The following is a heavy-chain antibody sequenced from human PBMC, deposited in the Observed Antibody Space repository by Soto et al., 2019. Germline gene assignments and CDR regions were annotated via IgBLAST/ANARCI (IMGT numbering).Heavy chain of an antibody. CDR1: GFTFTRYS. CDR2: ISSNTNYI. V-gene: IGHV3-21*06. CDR3: ARESEDLPSNFDY. Sequence: GSLILSCAASGFTFTRYSMNWVLQAPGNGLEWVSSISSNTNYIYYGDSMKGRFTISRDNAKNSLYLEMSSLRAEDTAVYYRARESEDLPSNFDYWGQGTLVTVSS. J-gene: IGHJ4*02.